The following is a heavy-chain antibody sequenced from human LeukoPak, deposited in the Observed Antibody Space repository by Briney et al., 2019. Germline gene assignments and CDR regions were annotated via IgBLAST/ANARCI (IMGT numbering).Heavy chain of an antibody. CDR3: ARDALSGYSAD. Sequence: SETLSLTCSVSGYSISSGYYWGWIRQSPGKWLEWIGSIYHSGNTYYNPSLKSRVTMSVDTSKNQFSLKLSSVPAADTAVYYCARDALSGYSADWGQGTLVTVYS. V-gene: IGHV4-38-2*02. D-gene: IGHD3-22*01. J-gene: IGHJ4*02. CDR2: IYHSGNT. CDR1: GYSISSGYY.